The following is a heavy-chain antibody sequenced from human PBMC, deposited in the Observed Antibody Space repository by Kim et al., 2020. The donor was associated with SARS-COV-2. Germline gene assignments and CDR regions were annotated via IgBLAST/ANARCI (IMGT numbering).Heavy chain of an antibody. CDR2: ISYTGSSV. J-gene: IGHJ5*02. CDR3: ATGWSGYWFDP. V-gene: IGHV3-21*01. CDR1: GFAFSSRT. D-gene: IGHD3-3*01. Sequence: GGSLRLSCAASGFAFSSRTMNWVRQAPGKGLEWVSSISYTGSSVYYADSVKGRFSISRDNAKNSLYLQMNTLTAEDTAVYYCATGWSGYWFDPWGQGTLVIVSS.